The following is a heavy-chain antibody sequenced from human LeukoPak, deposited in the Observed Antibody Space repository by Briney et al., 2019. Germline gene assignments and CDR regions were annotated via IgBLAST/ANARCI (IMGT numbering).Heavy chain of an antibody. Sequence: SETLSLTCVVSGGSVSGYYWGWIRQPPGRGLEWIGYVYYRGSTNYNPSFKSRITISVDTSRNQFSLQLSSVTAADTAVYYCTRIHRYCSGGACYVLDNWGQGTLVAVSS. CDR1: GGSVSGYY. D-gene: IGHD2-15*01. CDR3: TRIHRYCSGGACYVLDN. V-gene: IGHV4-59*02. J-gene: IGHJ4*02. CDR2: VYYRGST.